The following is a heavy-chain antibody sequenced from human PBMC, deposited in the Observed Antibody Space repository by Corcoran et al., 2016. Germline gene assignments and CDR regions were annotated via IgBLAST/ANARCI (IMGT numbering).Heavy chain of an antibody. CDR2: MNPNSGNT. D-gene: IGHD1-26*01. J-gene: IGHJ6*02. CDR1: GYTFTSYD. V-gene: IGHV1-8*01. CDR3: AIISRWELLGTLDV. Sequence: QVQLVQSGAEVKKPGASVKVSCKASGYTFTSYDINWVRQATGQGLEWMGWMNPNSGNTGYAQKFQGRVTMTRNTSISTAYMELSSMGSEDTAVYYCAIISRWELLGTLDVWGQGTTVTVSS.